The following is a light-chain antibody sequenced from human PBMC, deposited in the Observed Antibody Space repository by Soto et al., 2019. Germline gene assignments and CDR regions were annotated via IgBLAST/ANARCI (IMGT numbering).Light chain of an antibody. CDR2: GAS. CDR3: QQYINSPGT. Sequence: EVVLTQSPGTLSLSPGERATLSCGASQSVGSSYLAWYQQKPGQAPRILIYGASTRATGIPDRFSGSGSVTEYTLTISRLEPEECAVYYCQQYINSPGTFGQGTTVAI. J-gene: IGKJ1*01. CDR1: QSVGSSY. V-gene: IGKV3-20*01.